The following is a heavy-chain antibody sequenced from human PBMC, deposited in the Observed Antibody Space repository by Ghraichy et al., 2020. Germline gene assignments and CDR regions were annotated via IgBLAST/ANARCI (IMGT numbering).Heavy chain of an antibody. CDR2: IRNKANRQTT. CDR1: GFTFSDHY. Sequence: GGSLRLSCVASGFTFSDHYMDWVRQVPGEGLEWVGRIRNKANRQTTEYAASVKGRFTISRDDSRNSLYLQMNSLRTEDTAVYYCATVYPSSLPYDSSGDEYRGQGTLVTVSS. D-gene: IGHD3-22*01. CDR3: ATVYPSSLPYDSSGDEY. V-gene: IGHV3-72*01. J-gene: IGHJ4*02.